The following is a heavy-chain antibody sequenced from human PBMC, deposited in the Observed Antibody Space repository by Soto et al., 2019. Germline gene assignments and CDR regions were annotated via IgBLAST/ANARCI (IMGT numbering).Heavy chain of an antibody. V-gene: IGHV1-69*01. CDR1: GGTFSSYA. CDR2: IIPIFGTA. J-gene: IGHJ4*02. D-gene: IGHD6-13*01. CDR3: ARDRQQVGDAGYFDY. Sequence: QVQLVQSGAAVKKPGSSVKVSCKASGGTFSSYAISWVRQAPGQGLEWMGGIIPIFGTANYAQKFQGRVTITADESTSTASMELSSLRSEDTAVYYCARDRQQVGDAGYFDYWGQGTLVTVSS.